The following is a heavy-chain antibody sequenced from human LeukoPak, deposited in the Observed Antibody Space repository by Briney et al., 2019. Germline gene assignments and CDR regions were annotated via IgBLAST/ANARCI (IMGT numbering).Heavy chain of an antibody. V-gene: IGHV3-30*04. CDR3: ARSGGTVRAVAGLDY. D-gene: IGHD6-19*01. J-gene: IGHJ4*02. Sequence: GGSLRLSCAASGFTFSSYPMHWVRQAPGKGLEWVAVISYDGSNKYYGDSVKGQFTISRDNSKNTLYLQMNSLRAEDTAVYYCARSGGTVRAVAGLDYWGQGTLVTVSS. CDR2: ISYDGSNK. CDR1: GFTFSSYP.